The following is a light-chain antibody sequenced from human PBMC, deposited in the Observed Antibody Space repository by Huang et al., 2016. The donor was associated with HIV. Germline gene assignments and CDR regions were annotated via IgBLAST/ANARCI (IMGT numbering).Light chain of an antibody. CDR2: AAS. V-gene: IGKV1-8*01. CDR1: QDINNF. Sequence: AIRMTQSPSSLSASTGDRVNITCRASQDINNFLAWYQQKPGKAPYLLIYAASILETGVPSRFSGRGSATEFNLSISCLQSEDFATYYCQQYYSYRTFGQGTQVEIK. CDR3: QQYYSYRT. J-gene: IGKJ1*01.